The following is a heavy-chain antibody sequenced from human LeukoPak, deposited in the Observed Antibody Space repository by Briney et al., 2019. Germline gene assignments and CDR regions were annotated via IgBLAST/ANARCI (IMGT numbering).Heavy chain of an antibody. CDR1: GFTFSTYA. J-gene: IGHJ4*02. CDR2: IVGNVGGI. CDR3: VKDRIPDGKYSFDF. D-gene: IGHD2/OR15-2a*01. Sequence: PVGSLRLSCVASGFTFSTYAMNWVRQAPGKGLEWVSVIVGNVGGIDYADSVKGRFTIPRDNSKNTLYLQMNSLRAEDTAMYYCVKDRIPDGKYSFDFWGQGTLVTVSS. V-gene: IGHV3-23*01.